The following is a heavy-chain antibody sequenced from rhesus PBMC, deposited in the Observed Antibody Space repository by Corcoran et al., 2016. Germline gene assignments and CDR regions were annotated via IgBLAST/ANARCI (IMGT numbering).Heavy chain of an antibody. J-gene: IGHJ4*01. V-gene: IGHV4S10*01. CDR3: ARDPGYSSGWSDFDY. D-gene: IGHD6S26*01. CDR2: IYGSSTST. Sequence: QVQLQESGPGLVKPSETLSLTCAVSGGSISDSYRWSWIRQPPGKGLEWIGYIYGSSTSTNHNPPLKSRVTISKDTSKNQFSLKLSSVSAADTAVYYCARDPGYSSGWSDFDYWGQGVLVTVSS. CDR1: GGSISDSYR.